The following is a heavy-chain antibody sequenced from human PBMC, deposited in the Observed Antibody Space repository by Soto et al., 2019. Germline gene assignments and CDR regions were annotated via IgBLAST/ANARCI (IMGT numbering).Heavy chain of an antibody. CDR3: TRPSSGYYHDAFDI. CDR2: IVPVFGTP. V-gene: IGHV1-69*01. CDR1: GGSFPSDT. D-gene: IGHD3-22*01. Sequence: QVQLMQSGAEVKKPGSSVKVSCKASGGSFPSDTISWVRQAPGQGLEWLGGIVPVFGTPNHAQKFQGRVTISADGSTHTDYMELTSLRPEDTAVYYCTRPSSGYYHDAFDIWGQGTVVTVSS. J-gene: IGHJ3*02.